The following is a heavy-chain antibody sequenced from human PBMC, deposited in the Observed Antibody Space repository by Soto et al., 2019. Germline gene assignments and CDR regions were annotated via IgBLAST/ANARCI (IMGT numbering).Heavy chain of an antibody. V-gene: IGHV1-69*06. Sequence: GASVKVSCKASGGTFNRHGISWVRQAPGQGLEWMGGTIPVFGTPKYAQEFQGRLTVSVDKSTSTAYMELSSLRSEDTAVYYCARGLSDGFITYYYYGMDVWGQGTTVTVSS. CDR3: ARGLSDGFITYYYYGMDV. CDR1: GGTFNRHG. D-gene: IGHD3-22*01. J-gene: IGHJ6*02. CDR2: TIPVFGTP.